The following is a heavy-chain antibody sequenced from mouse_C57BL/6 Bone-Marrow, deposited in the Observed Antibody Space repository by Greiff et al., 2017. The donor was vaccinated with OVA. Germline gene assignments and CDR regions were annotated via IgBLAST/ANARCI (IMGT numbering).Heavy chain of an antibody. Sequence: VQLQQPGAELVMPGASVKLSCKASGYTFTSYWMNWVKQRPGQGLEWIGEIDPSDSYTNSHQKFKGKSTLTVDKSSSTAYMQLSSLTSEDSAVYDGARCPIYYFPWYIDVWGTGTTVTVSS. CDR3: ARCPIYYFPWYIDV. D-gene: IGHD1-1*01. CDR2: IDPSDSYT. J-gene: IGHJ1*03. CDR1: GYTFTSYW. V-gene: IGHV1-69*01.